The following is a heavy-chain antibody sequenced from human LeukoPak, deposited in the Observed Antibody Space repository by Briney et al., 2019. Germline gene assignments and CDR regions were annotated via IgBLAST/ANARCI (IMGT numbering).Heavy chain of an antibody. V-gene: IGHV1-69*04. J-gene: IGHJ4*02. CDR3: YPSAGISSWYEGY. CDR1: GGTFSSYA. D-gene: IGHD6-13*01. Sequence: GASVKVSCKASGGTFSSYAISWVRQAPGQGLEWMGRIIPILGIANYAQRFQGRVTITADKSTSTAYMELSSLRSEDTAVYYCYPSAGISSWYEGYWGQGTLVTVSS. CDR2: IIPILGIA.